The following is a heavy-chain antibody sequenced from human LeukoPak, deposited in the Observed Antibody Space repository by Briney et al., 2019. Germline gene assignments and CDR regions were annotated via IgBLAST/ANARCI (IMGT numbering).Heavy chain of an antibody. J-gene: IGHJ6*03. V-gene: IGHV4-38-2*02. Sequence: SETLSLTCTVSGYSISSGYYWGWIRQPPGKGLEWIGSIYHSGSTYYNPSLKSRVTISVDTSKNQFSLKLSSVTAADTAVYYCARLNTYYYDSSGYYYSPIRRVYCYYMDVWGKGTTVTISS. CDR1: GYSISSGYY. CDR3: ARLNTYYYDSSGYYYSPIRRVYCYYMDV. CDR2: IYHSGST. D-gene: IGHD3-22*01.